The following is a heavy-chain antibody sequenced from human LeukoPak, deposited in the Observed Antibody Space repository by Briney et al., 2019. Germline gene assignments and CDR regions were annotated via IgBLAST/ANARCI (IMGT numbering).Heavy chain of an antibody. CDR3: ARGFCSSTSCSQAGH. CDR2: ISYDGSNK. Sequence: PGGSLRLSCAASGFTFSSYAMHWVRQAPGKGLEWVAFISYDGSNKYYADSVKGRFTFSRDNSKNTLYLQMNSLRAEDTAVYYCARGFCSSTSCSQAGHWGQGTLVTVSS. D-gene: IGHD2-2*01. CDR1: GFTFSSYA. V-gene: IGHV3-30-3*01. J-gene: IGHJ4*02.